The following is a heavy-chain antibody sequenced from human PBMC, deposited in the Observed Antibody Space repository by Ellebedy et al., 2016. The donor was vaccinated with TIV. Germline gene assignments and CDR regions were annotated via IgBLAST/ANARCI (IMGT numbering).Heavy chain of an antibody. CDR3: SRGMVATRMQNYYYGMDV. Sequence: GESLKISCAASGFTFSDHYMDWVRQAPGKGLEWVGFIRSKAYGGTTEYAASLKGRFTISRDDSRNSLYLQMNSLKTEDTAVYFCSRGMVATRMQNYYYGMDVWGQGTTVTVSS. CDR1: GFTFSDHY. CDR2: IRSKAYGGTT. J-gene: IGHJ6*02. V-gene: IGHV3-72*01. D-gene: IGHD5-12*01.